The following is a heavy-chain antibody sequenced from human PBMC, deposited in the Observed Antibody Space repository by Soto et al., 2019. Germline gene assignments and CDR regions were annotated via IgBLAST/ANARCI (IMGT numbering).Heavy chain of an antibody. Sequence: SETLSLTCTVSGGSISSYYWSWIPQPPGKGLEWIGYIYYSGSTNYNPSLKSRVTISVDTSKNQFSLKLSSVTAADTAVYYCAGDPMVRGVTYYYYGMDVWGQGTTVTVSS. CDR2: IYYSGST. CDR1: GGSISSYY. V-gene: IGHV4-59*01. D-gene: IGHD3-10*01. CDR3: AGDPMVRGVTYYYYGMDV. J-gene: IGHJ6*02.